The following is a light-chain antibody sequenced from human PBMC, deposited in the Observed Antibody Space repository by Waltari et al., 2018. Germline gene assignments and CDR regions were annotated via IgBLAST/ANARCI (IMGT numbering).Light chain of an antibody. CDR3: MQGTHLPYT. V-gene: IGKV2-30*02. CDR2: RVS. CDR1: QSLVHSDGNTH. J-gene: IGKJ2*01. Sequence: EVVVTQSPLSLPVTLGQAASISCRSSQSLVHSDGNTHLTWFQQRPGQSPRRRIYRVSKRDSGVPDRFSGSGAGTYFTLKISRVEAEYLGVYYCMQGTHLPYTFGQGTKLDI.